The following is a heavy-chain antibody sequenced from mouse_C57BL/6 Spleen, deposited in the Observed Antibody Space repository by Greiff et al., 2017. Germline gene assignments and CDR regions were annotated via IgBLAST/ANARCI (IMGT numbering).Heavy chain of an antibody. CDR1: GFNIKDYY. CDR3: TRETEATIVATTGAWFAY. J-gene: IGHJ3*01. CDR2: IGPVDGDT. D-gene: IGHD2-2*01. V-gene: IGHV14-1*01. Sequence: EVKVVESGAELVRPGASVKLSCTASGFNIKDYYMHWVKQTPEQGLEWIGRIGPVDGDTEYAPKFQGKATMTADTSSNTAYLQLSSLTSEDTAVYYCTRETEATIVATTGAWFAYWGQGTLVTVSA.